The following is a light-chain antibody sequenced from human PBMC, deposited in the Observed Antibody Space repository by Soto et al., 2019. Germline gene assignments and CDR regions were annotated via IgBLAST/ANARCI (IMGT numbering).Light chain of an antibody. J-gene: IGLJ1*01. CDR3: SSYTSSSNLV. CDR2: DVS. V-gene: IGLV2-14*01. CDR1: SSDVGGYNY. Sequence: QYALTQPASVSGSPGQSITISCTGTSSDVGGYNYVSWYQQHPGKAPTLMIYDVSNRPSGVSNRFSGSKSGNPASLPISGLQAEDEADYYCSSYTSSSNLVFGTGTKVTVL.